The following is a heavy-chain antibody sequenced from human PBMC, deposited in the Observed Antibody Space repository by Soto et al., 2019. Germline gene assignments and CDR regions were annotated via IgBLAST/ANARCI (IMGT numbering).Heavy chain of an antibody. CDR2: FYYSGST. Sequence: SETLSLTCTVSGGSIISSSYCWGWIRQPPGKGLEWIGSFYYSGSTYYYTSLKSRVTISGDTSENQISLKLSSVTAADTAVYYCARQVVDGTVTGTGSFDYWGQGTLVTVSS. J-gene: IGHJ4*02. CDR1: GGSIISSSYC. V-gene: IGHV4-39*01. CDR3: ARQVVDGTVTGTGSFDY. D-gene: IGHD3-10*01.